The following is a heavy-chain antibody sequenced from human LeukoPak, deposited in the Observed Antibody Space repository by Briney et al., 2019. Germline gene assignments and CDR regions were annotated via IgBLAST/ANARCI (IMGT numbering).Heavy chain of an antibody. CDR2: IYYSGRT. D-gene: IGHD4-11*01. CDR3: ARGRNYHSNYGGYWFDP. CDR1: GGSISTFY. V-gene: IGHV4-59*01. Sequence: SETLSLTCTVSGGSISTFYWSWIRQPPGKGLEWIGYIYYSGRTNYNPSLKSRVTISVDTSKNQFSLKLSSVTAADTAVYYCARGRNYHSNYGGYWFDPWGQGTLVTVSS. J-gene: IGHJ5*02.